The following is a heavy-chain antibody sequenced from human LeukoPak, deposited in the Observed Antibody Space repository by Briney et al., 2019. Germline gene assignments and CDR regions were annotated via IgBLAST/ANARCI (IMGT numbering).Heavy chain of an antibody. CDR1: GFTFSSYA. J-gene: IGHJ5*02. V-gene: IGHV3-30-3*02. Sequence: GGPLRLSCAASGFTFSSYAIHWVRQGPGKGLEWVAVISFDGNNKYYADSVKGRFTISRDNSKNTLYLQMSSLRAEDTAVYYCVKLVDTAMSNWFDPWGQGTLVTVSS. CDR3: VKLVDTAMSNWFDP. CDR2: ISFDGNNK. D-gene: IGHD5-18*01.